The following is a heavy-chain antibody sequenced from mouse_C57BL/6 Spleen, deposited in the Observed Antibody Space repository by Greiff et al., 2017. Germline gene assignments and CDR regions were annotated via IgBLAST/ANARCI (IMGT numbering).Heavy chain of an antibody. CDR1: GYSITSGYY. D-gene: IGHD1-1*01. CDR2: ISYDGSN. V-gene: IGHV3-6*01. Sequence: VQLKESGPGLVKPSQSLSFTCSVTGYSITSGYYWNWIRQFPGNKLEWMGYISYDGSNNYNPSLKNRISITRDTSKNQFFLKLTSVTTEDTATYYCARDYYGSSYYVDYWGQGTTLTVSS. J-gene: IGHJ2*01. CDR3: ARDYYGSSYYVDY.